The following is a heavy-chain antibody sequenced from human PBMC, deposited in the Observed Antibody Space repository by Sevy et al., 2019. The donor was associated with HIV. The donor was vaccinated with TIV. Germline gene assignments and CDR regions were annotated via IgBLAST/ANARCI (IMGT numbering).Heavy chain of an antibody. CDR2: IREDGGLK. D-gene: IGHD6-13*01. J-gene: IGHJ3*02. Sequence: GGSLRLSCAASGFSFTSTWMAWVRQAPGKGLEWLANIREDGGLKNYADSVKGRFTISRDNAKNSLYLQMDSLSPEDTAVYYCARDPGYRSLDIWGQGTMVTVSS. CDR1: GFSFTSTW. V-gene: IGHV3-7*01. CDR3: ARDPGYRSLDI.